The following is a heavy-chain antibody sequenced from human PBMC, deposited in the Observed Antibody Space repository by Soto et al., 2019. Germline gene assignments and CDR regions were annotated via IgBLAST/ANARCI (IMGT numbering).Heavy chain of an antibody. CDR1: GFSFSTYA. J-gene: IGHJ5*02. CDR3: AKCYRGNFCDP. CDR2: ISNDGTNQ. D-gene: IGHD4-4*01. V-gene: IGHV3-30*18. Sequence: QVHLVESGGGVVRPGWSLRLSCAASGFSFSTYAIHWVRQAPGKGLEWVAVISNDGTNQYYSDSVKGRFTISRDNSRNMLYLQMNSLRVEDTAVYYCAKCYRGNFCDPWGQGTLVTVSS.